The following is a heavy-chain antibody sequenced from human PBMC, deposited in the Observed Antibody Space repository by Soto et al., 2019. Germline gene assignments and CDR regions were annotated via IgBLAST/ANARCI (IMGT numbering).Heavy chain of an antibody. CDR1: GGSISSYY. CDR3: ARTAGSSVANWFDP. J-gene: IGHJ5*02. V-gene: IGHV4-4*07. D-gene: IGHD6-6*01. Sequence: SETLSLTCTVSGGSISSYYWSWIRQPAGKGPEWIGRIYTSGSTNYNPSLKSRVTMSVDTSKNQFSLKLSSVTAADTAVYYCARTAGSSVANWFDPWGQGTLVTVSS. CDR2: IYTSGST.